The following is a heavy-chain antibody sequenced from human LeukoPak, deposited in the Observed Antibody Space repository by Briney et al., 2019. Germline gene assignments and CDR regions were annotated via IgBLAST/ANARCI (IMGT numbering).Heavy chain of an antibody. Sequence: PGGSLRLSCAASGFTFNSYAMRWVRQAPGKGLEWVALISYDGSNKYYADSVKGRFTISRDNSKTTLYLQMNSLRGEGTAVYYCSRGVGTCVHDYYYGMDGWGQGTTVIVSS. J-gene: IGHJ6*01. CDR2: ISYDGSNK. D-gene: IGHD1-14*01. V-gene: IGHV3-30-3*01. CDR1: GFTFNSYA. CDR3: SRGVGTCVHDYYYGMDG.